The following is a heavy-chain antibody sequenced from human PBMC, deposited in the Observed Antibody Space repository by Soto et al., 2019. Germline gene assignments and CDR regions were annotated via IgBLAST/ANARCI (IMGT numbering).Heavy chain of an antibody. V-gene: IGHV3-30-3*01. Sequence: GGSLRLSCAASGFTFSSYAMHWVRQAPGKGLEWVAVISYDGSNKYYADSVKGRFTISRDNSKNTLYLQMNSLRAEDTAVYYCARDRNYDYYFDYWGQGTLVTVS. CDR2: ISYDGSNK. CDR1: GFTFSSYA. J-gene: IGHJ4*02. CDR3: ARDRNYDYYFDY. D-gene: IGHD4-4*01.